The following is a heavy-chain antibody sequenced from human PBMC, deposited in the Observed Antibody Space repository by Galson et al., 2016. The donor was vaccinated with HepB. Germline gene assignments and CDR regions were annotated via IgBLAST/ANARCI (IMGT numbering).Heavy chain of an antibody. V-gene: IGHV4-59*01. CDR1: GGSMDNYY. CDR3: ARDGSYSSSSVYFDY. CDR2: IYYRGST. D-gene: IGHD6-6*01. J-gene: IGHJ4*02. Sequence: ETLSFTCTVSGGSMDNYYWSWIRQSPGKGPEWIGFIYYRGSTNYNPSLKSRVTISVDTSKNQFSLKLSSVTAADTAVYYCARDGSYSSSSVYFDYWGPGILVTVSS.